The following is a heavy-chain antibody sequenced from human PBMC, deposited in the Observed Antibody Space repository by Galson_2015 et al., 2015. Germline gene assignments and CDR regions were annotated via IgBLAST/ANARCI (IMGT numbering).Heavy chain of an antibody. V-gene: IGHV3-30*04. D-gene: IGHD2-21*01. J-gene: IGHJ5*02. Sequence: SLRLSCAASGFTFGGYAMHWVRQAPGKGLEWAAVISCDGSNKYYADSVKGRFTISRDNSKNTLYLQMNSLRTEDTAVYYCSRCYSGAYGRWFDPWGQGTLVTVSS. CDR3: SRCYSGAYGRWFDP. CDR1: GFTFGGYA. CDR2: ISCDGSNK.